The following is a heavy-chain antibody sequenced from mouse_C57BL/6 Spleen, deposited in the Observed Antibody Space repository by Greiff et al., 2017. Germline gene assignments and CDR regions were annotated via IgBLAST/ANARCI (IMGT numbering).Heavy chain of an antibody. CDR3: TTSYGNYGGEYAMDY. CDR2: IYPGDGDT. CDR1: GYAFSSSW. D-gene: IGHD2-1*01. V-gene: IGHV1-82*01. Sequence: QVQLKESGPELVKPGASVKISCKASGYAFSSSWMNWVKQRPGKGLEWIGRIYPGDGDTNYNEKFKSKAPLTADTSSSTAYMQLSSLTSADSSVYYCTTSYGNYGGEYAMDYWGQGTSVTVSS. J-gene: IGHJ4*01.